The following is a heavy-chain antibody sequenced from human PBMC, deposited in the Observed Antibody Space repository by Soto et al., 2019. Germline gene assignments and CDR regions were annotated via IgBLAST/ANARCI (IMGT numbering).Heavy chain of an antibody. CDR3: ARDRPTAPRTLVGAMDI. D-gene: IGHD2-2*01. Sequence: GGSLRLSCAASGFTFSSYAMHWVRQAPGKGLEWVAVISYDGSNKYYADSVKGRFTISRDNSKNTLYLQMNSLRAEDTAVYYCARDRPTAPRTLVGAMDIWGQGTMVTVSS. J-gene: IGHJ3*02. CDR1: GFTFSSYA. CDR2: ISYDGSNK. V-gene: IGHV3-30-3*01.